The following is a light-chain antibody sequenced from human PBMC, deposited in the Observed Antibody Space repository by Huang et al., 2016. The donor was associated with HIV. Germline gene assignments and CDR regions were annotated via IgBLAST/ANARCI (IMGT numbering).Light chain of an antibody. CDR1: QSVNSN. J-gene: IGKJ4*01. CDR2: GAS. V-gene: IGKV3-15*01. CDR3: QQYNDWPFT. Sequence: EIVMTQSPAILSVSPGERATLSCRASQSVNSNLAWYQQKPGQAPRLLSYGASTRATGIPARFSGSGSGTEFTLTISSLQSEDFAVYYCQQYNDWPFTFGGGTKVEIK.